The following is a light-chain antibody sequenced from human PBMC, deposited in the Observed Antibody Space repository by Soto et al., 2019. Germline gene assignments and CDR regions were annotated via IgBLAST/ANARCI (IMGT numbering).Light chain of an antibody. CDR1: SSDVGGYNY. CDR2: DVS. V-gene: IGLV2-14*03. J-gene: IGLJ2*01. Sequence: QSVLTQPASVSGSPGQSITISCSGSSSDVGGYNYVSWYQQHPGKAPKLMISDVSHRPSGVSDRFSGSKSGNTASLTISDLQPEDEADYYCSSYTSSNTLVFGGGTKLTVL. CDR3: SSYTSSNTLV.